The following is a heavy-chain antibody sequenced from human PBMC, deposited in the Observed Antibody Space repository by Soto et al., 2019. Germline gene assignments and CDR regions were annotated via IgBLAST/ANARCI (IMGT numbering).Heavy chain of an antibody. CDR1: GFTISSYS. CDR3: ARALMPYYYGSGSPNWFDP. V-gene: IGHV3-48*01. Sequence: GGSLRLSCAASGFTISSYSMNWVRQAPGKGLEWVSYISSSSSTIYYADSVKGRFTISRDNSKNTLYLQMNSLRAEDTAVYYCARALMPYYYGSGSPNWFDPWGQGTLVTVSS. CDR2: ISSSSSTI. D-gene: IGHD3-10*01. J-gene: IGHJ5*02.